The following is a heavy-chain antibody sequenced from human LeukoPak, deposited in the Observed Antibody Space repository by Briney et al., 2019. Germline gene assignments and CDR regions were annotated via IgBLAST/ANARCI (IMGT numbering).Heavy chain of an antibody. CDR3: AREVAGTNPDY. D-gene: IGHD6-19*01. CDR2: INPSGGST. CDR1: GYAFTSYY. J-gene: IGHJ4*02. V-gene: IGHV1-46*01. Sequence: ASVKVSCKASGYAFTSYYMHWVRQAPGQGLEWMGIINPSGGSTSYAQKFQGRVTMTRDTSTSTVYMELSSLRSEDTAVYYCAREVAGTNPDYWGQGTLVTVSS.